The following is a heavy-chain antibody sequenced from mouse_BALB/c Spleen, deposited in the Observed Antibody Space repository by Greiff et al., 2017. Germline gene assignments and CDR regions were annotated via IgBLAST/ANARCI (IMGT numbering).Heavy chain of an antibody. V-gene: IGHV3-2*02. CDR2: ISYSGST. CDR3: ASTFAY. CDR1: GYSITSDYA. Sequence: ESGPGLVKPSQSLSLTCTVTGYSITSDYAWNWIRQFPGNKLEWMGYISYSGSTSYNPSLKSRISITRDTSKNQFFLQLNSVTTEDTATYYCASTFAYWGQGNLVTVSA. J-gene: IGHJ3*01.